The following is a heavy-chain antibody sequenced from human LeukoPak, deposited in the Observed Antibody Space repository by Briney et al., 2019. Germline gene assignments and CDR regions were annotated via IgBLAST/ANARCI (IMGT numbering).Heavy chain of an antibody. CDR3: ARRWSDSSGSRAFDI. Sequence: PGGSLRLSCVASGFTFDDYAMHWVRQAPGKGLEWVSGITWNSGYIGYADSVKGRFTISRDKAKNSLYLQMNSLRAEDTAVYYCARRWSDSSGSRAFDIWGQGTMVTVSS. D-gene: IGHD3-22*01. V-gene: IGHV3-9*01. J-gene: IGHJ3*02. CDR1: GFTFDDYA. CDR2: ITWNSGYI.